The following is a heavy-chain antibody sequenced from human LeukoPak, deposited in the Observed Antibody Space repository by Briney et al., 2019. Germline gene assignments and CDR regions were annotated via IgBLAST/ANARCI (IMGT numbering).Heavy chain of an antibody. Sequence: GGSLRLSCAASGFTFSSYEMNWVRQAPGKELEWVSYISSSGTTIFYADSVKGRFTISRDNAKKSLYLQMNSLRAEDTAVYYCARVYSSSWTYYFDYWGQGTLVTVSS. CDR1: GFTFSSYE. CDR2: ISSSGTTI. CDR3: ARVYSSSWTYYFDY. V-gene: IGHV3-48*03. D-gene: IGHD6-13*01. J-gene: IGHJ4*02.